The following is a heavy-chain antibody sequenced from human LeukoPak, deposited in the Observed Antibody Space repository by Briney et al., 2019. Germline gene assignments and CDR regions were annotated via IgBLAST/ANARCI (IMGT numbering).Heavy chain of an antibody. D-gene: IGHD6-19*01. J-gene: IGHJ4*02. CDR2: INHSGST. Sequence: SETLSLTCAVYGGSFSGYYWSWIRQPPGKGLEWIGEINHSGSTYYNPSLKSRLTISVDTSKNQFALKLTSVTAADTAVYYCARLSSGGWNDFHYWGQGTLVTVSS. CDR3: ARLSSGGWNDFHY. CDR1: GGSFSGYY. V-gene: IGHV4-34*01.